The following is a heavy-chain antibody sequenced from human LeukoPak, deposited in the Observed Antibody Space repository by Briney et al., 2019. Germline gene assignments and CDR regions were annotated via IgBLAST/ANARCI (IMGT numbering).Heavy chain of an antibody. D-gene: IGHD1-26*01. CDR3: ASDSRWYNGRYYDEGIDY. CDR2: INSDGSDM. Sequence: SGGSLRLSCTGSGFTFSGYWMHWVRQAPGKGLVWVSRINSDGSDMSYADSVKGRFTISRDNAKNTVYLQMNSLRAEDTAVYYCASDSRWYNGRYYDEGIDYWGQGTLVTVSS. CDR1: GFTFSGYW. V-gene: IGHV3-74*01. J-gene: IGHJ4*02.